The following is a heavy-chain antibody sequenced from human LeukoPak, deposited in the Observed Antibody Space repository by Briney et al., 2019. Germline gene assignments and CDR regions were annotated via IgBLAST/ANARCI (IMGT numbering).Heavy chain of an antibody. Sequence: GGSLRLSCAASGFTFSSYSMNWVRQAPGEGLEWASSISSSGSYIFHADSVKGRFTISRDNAKNSLYLQMNSLRAEDTAVYYCAREGPINNGDLDYWGQGTLVTVSS. J-gene: IGHJ4*02. CDR1: GFTFSSYS. CDR3: AREGPINNGDLDY. D-gene: IGHD1/OR15-1a*01. CDR2: ISSSGSYI. V-gene: IGHV3-21*01.